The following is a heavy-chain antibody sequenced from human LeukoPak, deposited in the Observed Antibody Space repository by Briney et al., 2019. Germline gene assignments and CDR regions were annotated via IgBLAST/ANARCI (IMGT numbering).Heavy chain of an antibody. D-gene: IGHD6-13*01. Sequence: ASVKVSCKASGYTFTGYYMHWVRQAPGQGLEWMGWINPNSGGTNYAQKFQGWVTMTRDTSISTAYMELSRLRSDDTAVYYCARDLSSSWYRGDGWFDPWGQGTLVTVSS. CDR1: GYTFTGYY. CDR2: INPNSGGT. V-gene: IGHV1-2*04. J-gene: IGHJ5*02. CDR3: ARDLSSSWYRGDGWFDP.